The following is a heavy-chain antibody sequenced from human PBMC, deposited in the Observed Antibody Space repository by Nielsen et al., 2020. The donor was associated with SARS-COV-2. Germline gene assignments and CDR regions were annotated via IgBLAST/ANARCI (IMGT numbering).Heavy chain of an antibody. Sequence: ASVKVSCKASGYTFTSYGISWARQAPGQGLEWMGWISAYNGNTNYAQKLQGRVTMTTDTSTSTAYMELRSLRSDDTAVYYCARGQIAVAGEVDYPIDYWGQGTLVTVSS. CDR3: ARGQIAVAGEVDYPIDY. CDR2: ISAYNGNT. V-gene: IGHV1-18*01. D-gene: IGHD6-19*01. CDR1: GYTFTSYG. J-gene: IGHJ4*02.